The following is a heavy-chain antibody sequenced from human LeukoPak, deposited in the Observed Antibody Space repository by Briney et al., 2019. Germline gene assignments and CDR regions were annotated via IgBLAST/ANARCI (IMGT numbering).Heavy chain of an antibody. CDR3: ARGYSSSLYYFDY. CDR1: GFTFSSYS. CDR2: ISSSSSYI. D-gene: IGHD6-13*01. V-gene: IGHV3-21*01. J-gene: IGHJ4*02. Sequence: GGSLRLSCAASGFTFSSYSMNWVRQAPGKGLELVSSISSSSSYIYYADSVKGRFTISRDNAKNSLYLQMNSLRAEDTAVYYCARGYSSSLYYFDYWGQGTLVTVSS.